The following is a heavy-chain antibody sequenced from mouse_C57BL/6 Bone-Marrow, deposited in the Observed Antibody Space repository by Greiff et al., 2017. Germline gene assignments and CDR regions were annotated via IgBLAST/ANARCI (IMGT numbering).Heavy chain of an antibody. D-gene: IGHD1-1*01. CDR3: ARRAYGCSSWYFDF. V-gene: IGHV5-9*01. CDR1: GFTFSSYT. Sequence: EVMLVESGGGLVKPGGSLKLSCAASGFTFSSYTMSWVRQTPEKRLEWVATISGGGGNTYYPDSVKGRFTISRDNAKNTLYLQMCSLRSEDTALYSCARRAYGCSSWYFDFGGTGTTVTVSS. J-gene: IGHJ1*03. CDR2: ISGGGGNT.